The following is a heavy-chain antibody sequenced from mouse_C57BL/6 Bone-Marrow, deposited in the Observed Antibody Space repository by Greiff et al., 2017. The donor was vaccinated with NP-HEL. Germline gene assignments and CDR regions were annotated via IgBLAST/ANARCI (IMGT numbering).Heavy chain of an antibody. Sequence: QVQLKQSGAELARPGASVKMSCKASGYTFTSYTMHWVKQRPGQGLEWIGYINPSSGYTKYNQKVKDKATLTADKSSSTAYMQLSSLTSEDSAVYYCARRVHYYGSSYWYFDVWGTGTTVTVSS. D-gene: IGHD1-1*01. CDR3: ARRVHYYGSSYWYFDV. CDR2: INPSSGYT. V-gene: IGHV1-4*01. J-gene: IGHJ1*03. CDR1: GYTFTSYT.